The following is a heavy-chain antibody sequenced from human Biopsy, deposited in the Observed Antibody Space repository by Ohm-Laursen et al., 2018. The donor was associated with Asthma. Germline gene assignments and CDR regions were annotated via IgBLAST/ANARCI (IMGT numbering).Heavy chain of an antibody. J-gene: IGHJ4*02. V-gene: IGHV3-30-3*01. CDR2: ISYDGSSI. D-gene: IGHD6-19*01. Sequence: LSLTCAASRFTYEMHWVRQAPGKGLELVAVISYDGSSIYYADSVKGRFTISRDNSKNTLSLQMNSLTAEDTAVYYCAREGVAGTHIEDWGQGTLVTVSS. CDR1: RFTYE. CDR3: AREGVAGTHIED.